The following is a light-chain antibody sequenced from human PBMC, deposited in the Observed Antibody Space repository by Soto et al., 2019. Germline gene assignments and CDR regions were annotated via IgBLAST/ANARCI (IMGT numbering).Light chain of an antibody. J-gene: IGLJ1*01. CDR1: SSDVGGYIY. CDR2: EVN. Sequence: QSALTQPASVSGSPGQSITISCTGTSSDVGGYIYVSWYQQHPGKAPNLVIFEVNNRPSGVSSRFSGSKSGNTAYLTISGVQAEDEADYYCSSYSSSNTLYVFGTGTKVTVL. V-gene: IGLV2-14*01. CDR3: SSYSSSNTLYV.